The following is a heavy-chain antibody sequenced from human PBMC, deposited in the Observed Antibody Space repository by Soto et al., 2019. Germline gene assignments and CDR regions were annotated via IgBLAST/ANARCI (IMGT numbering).Heavy chain of an antibody. V-gene: IGHV3-23*01. Sequence: RLSCAASGFTFSSYAMSWVRQAPGKGLEWVSAISGSGGSTYYADSVKGRFTISRDNSKNTLYLQMNSLRAEDTAVYYCAKRRSAGWTLYYYYGMDVWGQGTTVTVSS. CDR1: GFTFSSYA. J-gene: IGHJ6*02. D-gene: IGHD2-15*01. CDR2: ISGSGGST. CDR3: AKRRSAGWTLYYYYGMDV.